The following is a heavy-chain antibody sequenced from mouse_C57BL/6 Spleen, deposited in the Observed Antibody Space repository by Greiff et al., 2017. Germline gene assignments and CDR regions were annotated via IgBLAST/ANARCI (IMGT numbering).Heavy chain of an antibody. D-gene: IGHD4-1*01. Sequence: QVQLKESGAELARPGASVKLSCKASGYTFTSYGISWVKQRTGQGLEWIGEIYPRSGNTYYNEKFKGKATLTADKSSSTAYMELRSLTSEYSAVYFCARSGAGTGYFDYWGQGTTLTVSS. CDR1: GYTFTSYG. J-gene: IGHJ2*01. CDR2: IYPRSGNT. V-gene: IGHV1-81*01. CDR3: ARSGAGTGYFDY.